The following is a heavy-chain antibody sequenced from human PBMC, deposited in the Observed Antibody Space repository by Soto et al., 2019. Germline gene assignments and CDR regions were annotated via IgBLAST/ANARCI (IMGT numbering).Heavy chain of an antibody. CDR3: ARGVAAAGYYFDY. CDR2: ISGSGGST. Sequence: EVQLLESGGGLVQPGGSLRLSCVASGFTFSSYAMSWVRQAPGKGLEWVSAISGSGGSTYYADSVKGRFTISRDNSKNTLYLQMNSLRAEDTAVYYCARGVAAAGYYFDYWGQGTLVTVSS. D-gene: IGHD6-13*01. V-gene: IGHV3-23*01. J-gene: IGHJ4*02. CDR1: GFTFSSYA.